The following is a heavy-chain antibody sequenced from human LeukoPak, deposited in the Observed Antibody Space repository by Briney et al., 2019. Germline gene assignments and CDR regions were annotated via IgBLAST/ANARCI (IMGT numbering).Heavy chain of an antibody. CDR1: GFTFSSYG. D-gene: IGHD6-19*01. J-gene: IGHJ6*02. CDR3: AKGVADLYYYGMDV. Sequence: GGSLRLSCAASGFTFSSYGMHWVRQAPGKGLEWVAVISYDGSNKYYADSVKGRFTISRDNSKNTLYLQMNSLRAEDTAVYYCAKGVADLYYYGMDVWGQGTTVTVSS. V-gene: IGHV3-30*18. CDR2: ISYDGSNK.